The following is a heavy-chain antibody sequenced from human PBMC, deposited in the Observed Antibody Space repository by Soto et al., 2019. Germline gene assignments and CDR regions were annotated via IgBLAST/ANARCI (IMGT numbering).Heavy chain of an antibody. CDR3: ARSIVGATALAY. CDR1: GYTFTSYA. J-gene: IGHJ4*02. V-gene: IGHV1-3*05. D-gene: IGHD2-15*01. Sequence: QVQLVQSGAEEKKPGASVKVSCKASGYTFTSYAMHWVRQAPGQRLEWMGWINAGNGNTKYSQKFQGRVTITRDTSASTAYMEPSSLRSEDTTVYYCARSIVGATALAYWGQGTLVTVST. CDR2: INAGNGNT.